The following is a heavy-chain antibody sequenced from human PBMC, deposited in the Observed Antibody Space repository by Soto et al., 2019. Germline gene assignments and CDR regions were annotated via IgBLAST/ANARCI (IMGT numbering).Heavy chain of an antibody. J-gene: IGHJ4*02. V-gene: IGHV3-23*01. CDR3: AKALTPYYDILTGSEY. Sequence: GGSLRLSCAASGFTFSSYAMSWVRQAPGKGLEWVSAISGSGGSTYYADSVKGRFTISRDNSKNTLYLQMNSLRAEDTAVYYCAKALTPYYDILTGSEYWGQGTLVNVSS. CDR1: GFTFSSYA. CDR2: ISGSGGST. D-gene: IGHD3-9*01.